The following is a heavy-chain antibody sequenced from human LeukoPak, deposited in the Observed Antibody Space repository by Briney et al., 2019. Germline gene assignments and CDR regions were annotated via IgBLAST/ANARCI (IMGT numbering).Heavy chain of an antibody. CDR1: GFTFSSYW. Sequence: GGSLRLSCAASGFTFSSYWMHWVRQAPGKGLVWVSRINSDGSSTSYADSVKGRFTISRDNAKNTLYLQVNSLRAEDTAVYYCARGGFYGGKVDYWGQGTLVTVSS. D-gene: IGHD4-23*01. V-gene: IGHV3-74*01. CDR3: ARGGFYGGKVDY. CDR2: INSDGSST. J-gene: IGHJ4*02.